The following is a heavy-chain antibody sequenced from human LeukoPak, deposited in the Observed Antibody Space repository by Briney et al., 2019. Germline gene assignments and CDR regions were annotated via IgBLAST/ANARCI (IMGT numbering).Heavy chain of an antibody. J-gene: IGHJ4*02. V-gene: IGHV3-15*01. D-gene: IGHD4-17*01. CDR3: TTEAYYGDYAEFDY. CDR2: IKSKTDGGTT. CDR1: GFTFSNAW. Sequence: GGSLRLSCAASGFTFSNAWMSWFRQAPGKGLEWVGRIKSKTDGGTTDYAAPVKGRFTISRDDSKNTLYLQMNSLKTEDTAVYYCTTEAYYGDYAEFDYWGQGTLVTVSS.